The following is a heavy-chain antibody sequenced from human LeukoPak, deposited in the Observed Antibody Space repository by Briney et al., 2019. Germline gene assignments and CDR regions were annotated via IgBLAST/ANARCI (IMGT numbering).Heavy chain of an antibody. CDR1: GGSFSGYY. CDR3: ARGLMVRGTLRYYYMDV. D-gene: IGHD3-10*01. J-gene: IGHJ6*03. V-gene: IGHV4-34*01. CDR2: INHSGST. Sequence: SETLSLTCAVYGGSFSGYYWSWIRQPPGKGLEWIGEINHSGSTNYNPSLKSRVTISVDTSKNQFSLKLSSVTAADTAVYYCARGLMVRGTLRYYYMDVWGKGTTVTVSS.